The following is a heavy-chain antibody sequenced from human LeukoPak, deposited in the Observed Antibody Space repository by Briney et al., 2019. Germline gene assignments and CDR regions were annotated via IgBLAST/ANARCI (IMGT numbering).Heavy chain of an antibody. V-gene: IGHV1-18*01. CDR3: ARDFGRIVVVADP. Sequence: ASVKVSCKASGYTLTNYGVSWVRQAPGQGLEWMGWVSGYNVNTTYAEKLQGRVTMTTDTSTSTAYMELRSLRSDDTAVYYCARDFGRIVVVADPWGQGTLVTVSS. J-gene: IGHJ5*02. CDR2: VSGYNVNT. CDR1: GYTLTNYG. D-gene: IGHD2-15*01.